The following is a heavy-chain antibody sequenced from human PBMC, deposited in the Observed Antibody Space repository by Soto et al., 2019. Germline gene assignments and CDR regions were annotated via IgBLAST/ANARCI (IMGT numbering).Heavy chain of an antibody. CDR3: AKLGGGYIFGPYLDF. J-gene: IGHJ4*02. CDR1: GYTFTLYT. CDR2: INTGNGNT. Sequence: AALVKVSCKTSGYTFTLYTIHWVRQAPGQRLEWMGWINTGNGNTKYSQRFQGRVTMSRDTSASTAYMELSSLTSEDTAVYYCAKLGGGYIFGPYLDFWGQGTLVTVSS. D-gene: IGHD5-18*01. V-gene: IGHV1-3*04.